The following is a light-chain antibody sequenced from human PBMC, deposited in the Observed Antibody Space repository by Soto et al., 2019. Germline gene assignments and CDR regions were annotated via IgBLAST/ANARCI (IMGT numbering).Light chain of an antibody. CDR3: QQSYNMPRT. J-gene: IGKJ1*01. V-gene: IGKV1-39*01. CDR2: TAS. CDR1: QSISFY. Sequence: DIQMTQSPSSLSASVGDRVTISCRASQSISFYLNWYRQKPGKAPKLLIYTASNVQSGVPSRISGSGSGTDFTLTISSLQPEDCATYYCQQSYNMPRTFGQGTKVEMK.